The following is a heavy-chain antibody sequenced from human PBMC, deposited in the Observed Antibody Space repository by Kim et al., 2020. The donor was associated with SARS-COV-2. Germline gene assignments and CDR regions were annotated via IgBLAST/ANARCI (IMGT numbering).Heavy chain of an antibody. V-gene: IGHV1-3*04. CDR1: GYTFTSYP. CDR3: ASGFSGDSQYFDY. Sequence: ASVKVSCKASGYTFTSYPMHWVRQAPGQRLEWMGLIDTGSGDTKYSQSFQGRVTITGDTSATTAYMDLSSLRSEDTAVYFCASGFSGDSQYFDYWGQGTLLTCAS. CDR2: IDTGSGDT. D-gene: IGHD4-17*01. J-gene: IGHJ4*02.